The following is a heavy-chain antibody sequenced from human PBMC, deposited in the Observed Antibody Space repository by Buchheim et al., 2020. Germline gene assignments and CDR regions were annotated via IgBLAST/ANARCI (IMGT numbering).Heavy chain of an antibody. Sequence: VQLVESGGGVVQPGRSLRLSCAASGFIFSSYPMHWVRQAPGKGLEWVSVISGSGGSTYYADSVKGRFTISRDNSKNTLYLQMNSLRAEDTAVYYCAKDQNIAVSENYYYAMDVWGQGTT. J-gene: IGHJ6*02. D-gene: IGHD6-19*01. CDR3: AKDQNIAVSENYYYAMDV. CDR2: ISGSGGST. CDR1: GFIFSSYP. V-gene: IGHV3-23*04.